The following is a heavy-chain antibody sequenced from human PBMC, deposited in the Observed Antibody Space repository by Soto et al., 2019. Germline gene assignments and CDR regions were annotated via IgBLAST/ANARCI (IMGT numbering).Heavy chain of an antibody. CDR1: GGSISSGDYY. V-gene: IGHV4-30-4*01. D-gene: IGHD2-15*01. Sequence: SETLSLTCTVSGGSISSGDYYWRWIRQPPGKGLEWIGYIYYSGSTYYNPSLKSRVTISVGTSKNQFSLKLSSVTAADTAVYYCARDRGYCSGGSCYDWFDPWGQGTQVTVSS. J-gene: IGHJ5*02. CDR2: IYYSGST. CDR3: ARDRGYCSGGSCYDWFDP.